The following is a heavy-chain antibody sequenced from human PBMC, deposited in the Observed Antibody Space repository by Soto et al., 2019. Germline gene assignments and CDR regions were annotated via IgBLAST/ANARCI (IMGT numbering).Heavy chain of an antibody. V-gene: IGHV3-23*01. CDR1: GFTFSSYA. Sequence: PGGSLTLSCAASGFTFSSYAMSWVRQAPGKGLEWVSAISGSGGSTYYADSVKGRFTVSRDNSKNTLYLQMTCLRAEDTAVYYCAKFLSSTKDIVVLVALLRFDYWGQGTLVTVSS. J-gene: IGHJ4*02. D-gene: IGHD2-15*01. CDR3: AKFLSSTKDIVVLVALLRFDY. CDR2: ISGSGGST.